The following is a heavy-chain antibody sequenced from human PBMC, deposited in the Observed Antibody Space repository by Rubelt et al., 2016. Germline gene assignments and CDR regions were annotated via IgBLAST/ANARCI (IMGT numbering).Heavy chain of an antibody. Sequence: EVQLLESGGGLVQPGGSLRLSCAASGFTFSSYSMNWVRQAPGKGLEWVSSISSSSSYIYYADSVKGRFTISRDNAKNSLYLQMNSLRAEDTAVYYCARGFVLMVYAIPFDYWGQGTLVTVSS. CDR2: ISSSSSYI. CDR1: GFTFSSYS. V-gene: IGHV3-21*01. D-gene: IGHD2-8*01. J-gene: IGHJ4*02. CDR3: ARGFVLMVYAIPFDY.